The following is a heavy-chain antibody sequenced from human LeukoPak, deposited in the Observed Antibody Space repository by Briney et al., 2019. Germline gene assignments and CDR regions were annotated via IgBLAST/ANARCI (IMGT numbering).Heavy chain of an antibody. V-gene: IGHV1-18*01. CDR3: ARQDQGAGYYYDSSGYMYNWFDP. D-gene: IGHD3-22*01. Sequence: ASVKVSCKASGYTFTSYGISWVRQAPGQGLEWMGWIGAYNGNTNYAQKLQGRVTMTTDTSTSTAYMELRSLRSDDTAVYYCARQDQGAGYYYDSSGYMYNWFDPWGQGTLVTVSS. CDR1: GYTFTSYG. J-gene: IGHJ5*02. CDR2: IGAYNGNT.